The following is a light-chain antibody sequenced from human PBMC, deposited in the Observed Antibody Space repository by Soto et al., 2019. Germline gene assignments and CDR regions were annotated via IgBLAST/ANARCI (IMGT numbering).Light chain of an antibody. Sequence: DIQMTQSPSSLSASVGDRVTITCRASQSIRSYLNWYQQKPEQATELLIYEASSLQSGDPSRFSGSGSGTDFTLTISSLQAEDFATYYCQQTYTTPFTFGPGTKVDIK. CDR1: QSIRSY. J-gene: IGKJ3*01. V-gene: IGKV1-39*01. CDR2: EAS. CDR3: QQTYTTPFT.